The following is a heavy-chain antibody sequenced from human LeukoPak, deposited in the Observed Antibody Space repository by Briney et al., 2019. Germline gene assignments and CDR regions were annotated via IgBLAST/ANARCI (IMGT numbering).Heavy chain of an antibody. J-gene: IGHJ3*02. CDR3: EVWGGDAFDI. Sequence: SVKVSCKASGGTFSSYAISWVRQAPGQGLEWMGRIIPILGIANYAQKFQGRVTITADKSTSTAYMELRSLRSDDTAVYYCEVWGGDAFDIWGQGTMVTVSS. CDR2: IIPILGIA. V-gene: IGHV1-69*04. D-gene: IGHD3-16*01. CDR1: GGTFSSYA.